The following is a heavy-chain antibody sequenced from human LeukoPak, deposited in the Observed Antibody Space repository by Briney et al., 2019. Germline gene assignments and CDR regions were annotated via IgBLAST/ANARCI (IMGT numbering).Heavy chain of an antibody. Sequence: ASVKVSCKDSRYTFTGYYMHWVRQAPPQALEWVGWFNLNSGGTNYAQKSQGRVTMTRDTSISTAYMELSSLRSDDTAVYYCARGIEFTISNYWGQGTLVSVSS. CDR2: FNLNSGGT. D-gene: IGHD3-9*01. CDR3: ARGIEFTISNY. CDR1: RYTFTGYY. J-gene: IGHJ4*02. V-gene: IGHV1-2*02.